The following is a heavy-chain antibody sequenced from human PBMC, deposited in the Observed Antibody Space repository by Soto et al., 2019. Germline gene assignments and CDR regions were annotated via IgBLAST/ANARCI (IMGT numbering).Heavy chain of an antibody. CDR1: GYTFSSYA. D-gene: IGHD5-12*01. CDR2: IIPIFGTS. Sequence: SVKGSCKGSGYTFSSYASSWVRQAPGQGREWMGWIIPIFGTSNYTQEYQGRVTITADESTSTAYMELSSLRSEYKAVYYCARDHSGSGYYPADSDFWGQGTLVTVSS. CDR3: ARDHSGSGYYPADSDF. J-gene: IGHJ4*02. V-gene: IGHV1-69*13.